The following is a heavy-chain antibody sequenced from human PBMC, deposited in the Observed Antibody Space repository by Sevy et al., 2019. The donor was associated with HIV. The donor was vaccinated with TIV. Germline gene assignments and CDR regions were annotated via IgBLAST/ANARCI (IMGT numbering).Heavy chain of an antibody. Sequence: GGSLRLSCAASGFIFSNYAMHWVRQAPGKGLEWVAVISYDGINKYYADSVKGRFTISRDNSKNTLYVQMNSLRAEDTVVYYCASDSNSGYYYYYAMLVWGQGTTVPVSS. CDR1: GFIFSNYA. V-gene: IGHV3-30-3*01. J-gene: IGHJ6*02. CDR3: ASDSNSGYYYYYAMLV. D-gene: IGHD1-26*01. CDR2: ISYDGINK.